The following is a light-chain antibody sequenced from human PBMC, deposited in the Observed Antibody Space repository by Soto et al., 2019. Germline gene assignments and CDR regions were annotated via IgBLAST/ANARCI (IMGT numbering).Light chain of an antibody. CDR1: QSVSSSY. CDR3: QQSFSTLGWT. CDR2: GAS. J-gene: IGKJ1*01. Sequence: EIVLTQSPGTLSLSPGERATLSCRASQSVSSSYLAWYQQKPGQAPRLLIYGASSRATGIPDRFSGSGSGTDFTLTISRLEPEDFATYYCQQSFSTLGWTFGQGTKGDIK. V-gene: IGKV3-20*01.